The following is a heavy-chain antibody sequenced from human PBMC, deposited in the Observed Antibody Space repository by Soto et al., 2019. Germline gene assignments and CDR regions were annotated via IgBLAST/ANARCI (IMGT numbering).Heavy chain of an antibody. CDR2: INPSGGST. CDR3: ARDIVVVPAARLNAFDI. D-gene: IGHD2-2*01. CDR1: GYTFTSYY. Sequence: GASVKVSCKASGYTFTSYYMHWVRQAPGQGLEWMGIINPSGGSTSYAQKFQGRVTMTRDTSTSTVYMELSSLRSEDTAVYYCARDIVVVPAARLNAFDIWGQRTMVTVSS. V-gene: IGHV1-46*03. J-gene: IGHJ3*02.